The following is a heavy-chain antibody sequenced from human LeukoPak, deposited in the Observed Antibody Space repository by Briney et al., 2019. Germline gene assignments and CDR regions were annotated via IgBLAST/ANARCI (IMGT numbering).Heavy chain of an antibody. CDR3: AKATPSGYYDILTGYSHFDY. CDR1: GFTFDDYA. Sequence: PGRSLRLSCAASGFTFDDYAMHWVRQAPGKGLEWVSGISWNSGSIGYADSVKGRFTISRDNAKNSLYLQMNSLRAEDTALYYCAKATPSGYYDILTGYSHFDYWGQGTLVTVSS. CDR2: ISWNSGSI. D-gene: IGHD3-9*01. V-gene: IGHV3-9*01. J-gene: IGHJ4*02.